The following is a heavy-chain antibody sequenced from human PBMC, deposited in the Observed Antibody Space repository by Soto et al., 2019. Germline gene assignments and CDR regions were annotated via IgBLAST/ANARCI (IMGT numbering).Heavy chain of an antibody. V-gene: IGHV4-30-4*01. CDR1: GGSITSDYSC. D-gene: IGHD3-22*01. CDR2: IFDSGTT. J-gene: IGHJ4*02. CDR3: ARGSYYYDSSGYYHY. Sequence: SSETLSLTCTVSGGSITSDYSCWSWIRQPPGEGLEWIGHIFDSGTTYTNPSLRSQVAISLDTSKNHFSLTLSSVTAADTAVYYCARGSYYYDSSGYYHYWGQGTLVTVSS.